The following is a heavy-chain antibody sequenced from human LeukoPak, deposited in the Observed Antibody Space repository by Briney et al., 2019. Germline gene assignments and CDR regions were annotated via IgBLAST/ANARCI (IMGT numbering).Heavy chain of an antibody. CDR2: IHHSGGT. CDR3: AGATASGSGRAYDR. V-gene: IGHV4-34*01. J-gene: IGHJ5*02. CDR1: GESMIGHY. Sequence: SETLSLTCAVYGESMIGHYWTWIRQPPGKRLEWIGEIHHSGGTNSNPSLKNRVTMSIDMSKNQFSLKLNSVTAADTAVYFCAGATASGSGRAYDRWAQGNLVPVSS. D-gene: IGHD3-10*01.